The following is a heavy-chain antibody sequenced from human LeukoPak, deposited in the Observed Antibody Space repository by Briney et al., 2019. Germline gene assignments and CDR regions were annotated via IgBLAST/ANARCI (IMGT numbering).Heavy chain of an antibody. Sequence: GGSLRLSCAASGFTFSSYSMNWVRQAPGKGLEWVSSISSISSYIYYADSVKGRFTISRDNAKNSLYLQMNRLRAEDTAVYYCARVLGYYDSSGTLDYWGQGTLVTVSS. J-gene: IGHJ4*02. D-gene: IGHD3-22*01. CDR3: ARVLGYYDSSGTLDY. CDR2: ISSISSYI. CDR1: GFTFSSYS. V-gene: IGHV3-21*01.